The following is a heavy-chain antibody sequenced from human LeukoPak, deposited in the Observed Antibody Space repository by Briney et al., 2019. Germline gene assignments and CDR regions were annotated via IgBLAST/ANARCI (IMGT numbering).Heavy chain of an antibody. J-gene: IGHJ4*02. CDR3: ARLGSYFDY. Sequence: SETLSLTCTVSGASISGSIYYWSWIRQPPGKGLEWIGYIYYTGSTNYNPSLKSRVTMSVDTSKNHFSLKLSSVTAADTAVYYCARLGSYFDYWGQGTLVTVSS. D-gene: IGHD3-16*01. CDR1: GASISGSIYY. CDR2: IYYTGST. V-gene: IGHV4-61*05.